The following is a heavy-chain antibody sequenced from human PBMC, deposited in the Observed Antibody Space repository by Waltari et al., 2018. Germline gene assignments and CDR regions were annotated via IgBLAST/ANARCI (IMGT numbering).Heavy chain of an antibody. CDR1: GGTFNNSG. CDR2: VIPVLGAA. V-gene: IGHV1-69*01. Sequence: VHLLQSGAEVKEPGSSVKVSCKVSGGTFNNSGISWVRQAPGKGLEWMGGVIPVLGAANYAQKFQGRVTISADESSGTAYMEMSSLRSGDTAIYFCAFDTSGSEDYFDFWGQGTLVTVSS. CDR3: AFDTSGSEDYFDF. D-gene: IGHD3-10*01. J-gene: IGHJ4*02.